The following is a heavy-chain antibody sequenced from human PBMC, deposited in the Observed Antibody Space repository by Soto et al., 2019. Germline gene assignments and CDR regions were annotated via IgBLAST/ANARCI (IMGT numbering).Heavy chain of an antibody. CDR3: TRDLLAGHDVY. CDR2: ITFDGRDK. Sequence: QVQLVESGGDVVQPGRSLRLSCAASGFTFRNFAMHWVRQAPGKGLEWLAVITFDGRDKYYADSVKGRFTISRDTSKNTLYLQMNSLRIDDTAVYFCTRDLLAGHDVYWGQGTLVTVSS. CDR1: GFTFRNFA. V-gene: IGHV3-30*04. D-gene: IGHD5-12*01. J-gene: IGHJ4*02.